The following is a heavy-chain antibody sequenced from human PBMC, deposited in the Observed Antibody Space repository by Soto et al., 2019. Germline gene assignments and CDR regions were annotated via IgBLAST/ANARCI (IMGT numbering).Heavy chain of an antibody. CDR2: INHSGST. D-gene: IGHD6-13*01. Sequence: SETLSLTCAVYGGSFSGYYWSWIRQPPGKGLEWIGEINHSGSTNYNPSLKSRVTISVDTSKNQFSLKLSSVTAADTAVYYCARGKVRAAAGRQYWFDPWGQGTLVTVSS. CDR1: GGSFSGYY. CDR3: ARGKVRAAAGRQYWFDP. V-gene: IGHV4-34*01. J-gene: IGHJ5*02.